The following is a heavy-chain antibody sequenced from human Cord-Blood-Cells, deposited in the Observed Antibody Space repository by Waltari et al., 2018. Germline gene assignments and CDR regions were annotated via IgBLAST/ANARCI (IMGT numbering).Heavy chain of an antibody. CDR2: INHSGST. V-gene: IGHV4-34*01. J-gene: IGHJ4*02. Sequence: QVQLQQWGAGLLKPSETLSLTCAVYGGSFSGCYWSWIRQPPGKGLEWIGEINHSGSTNYNPSLKSRVTISVDTSKNQFSLKLSSVTAADTAVYYCARIPLVYSSGWYEDFDYWGQGTLVTVSS. CDR3: ARIPLVYSSGWYEDFDY. CDR1: GGSFSGCY. D-gene: IGHD6-19*01.